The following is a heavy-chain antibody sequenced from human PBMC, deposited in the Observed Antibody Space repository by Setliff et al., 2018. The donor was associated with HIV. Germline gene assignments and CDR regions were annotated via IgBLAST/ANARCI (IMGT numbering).Heavy chain of an antibody. V-gene: IGHV2-5*02. CDR3: AHNHLAVAGSHYFDY. CDR2: IYWDADK. CDR1: GFSLSTNGVG. J-gene: IGHJ4*02. D-gene: IGHD6-19*01. Sequence: SGPTLVNPTQTLTLTCTFSGFSLSTNGVGVGWIRQPPGKALEWLALIYWDADKRYSPSLKNRLTITKDTSKNQVLLTMTNMDPLDTATYYCAHNHLAVAGSHYFDYWCQGTLVTVSS.